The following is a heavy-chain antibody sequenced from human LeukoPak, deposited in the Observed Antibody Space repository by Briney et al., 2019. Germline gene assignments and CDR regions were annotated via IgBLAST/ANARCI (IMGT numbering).Heavy chain of an antibody. CDR2: MYYSGST. CDR3: ARPYYYDSRIDP. J-gene: IGHJ5*02. Sequence: SETLSLTCTVSGGSISSGDYYWSWIRQLPGKGLEWIAYMYYSGSTYYNPSLKSRVTMSADTSKNQLSLKLSSVTAADTAVYYCARPYYYDSRIDPWGQGILVTVSS. V-gene: IGHV4-30-4*01. D-gene: IGHD3-22*01. CDR1: GGSISSGDYY.